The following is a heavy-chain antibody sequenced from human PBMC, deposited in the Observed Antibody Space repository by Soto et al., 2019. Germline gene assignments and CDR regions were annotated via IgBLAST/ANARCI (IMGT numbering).Heavy chain of an antibody. Sequence: QVQLQESGPGLVKPSQTLSLTCTVSGGSISSGGYYWSWIRQHPGKGLEWIGYIYYSGSTYYNPSLKSRVTISVDTSKNPFSLKLSSVTAADTAVYYCARVRSAAGNYYYYYMDVWGKGTTVTVSS. CDR3: ARVRSAAGNYYYYYMDV. D-gene: IGHD6-13*01. V-gene: IGHV4-31*03. CDR2: IYYSGST. CDR1: GGSISSGGYY. J-gene: IGHJ6*03.